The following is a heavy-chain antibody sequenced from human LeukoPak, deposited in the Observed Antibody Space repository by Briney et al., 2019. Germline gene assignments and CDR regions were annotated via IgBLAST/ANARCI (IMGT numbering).Heavy chain of an antibody. Sequence: PSETLSLTCTVSGGSISSYYWSWIRQPPGKGLEWIGYIYYSGSTNYNPSLKSRVTISVDTSKNQFSLKLSSVTAADTAVYYCARFAGSWSGYQQHDYWGQGTLVTVSS. CDR3: ARFAGSWSGYQQHDY. D-gene: IGHD3-3*01. V-gene: IGHV4-59*08. CDR2: IYYSGST. CDR1: GGSISSYY. J-gene: IGHJ4*02.